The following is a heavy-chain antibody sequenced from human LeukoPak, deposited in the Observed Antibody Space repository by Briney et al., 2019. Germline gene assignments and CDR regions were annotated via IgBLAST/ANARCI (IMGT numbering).Heavy chain of an antibody. J-gene: IGHJ5*02. V-gene: IGHV4-4*07. CDR3: ARERLVVVVPAANLNWFDP. CDR1: GGSISSYY. CDR2: IYTGGST. Sequence: SETLSLTCTVSGGSISSYYWSWIRQPAGKGLEWIGRIYTGGSTNYNPSLKSRVTMSVDTSKNQFSLKLSSVTAADTAVYYCARERLVVVVPAANLNWFDPWGQGTLVTVSS. D-gene: IGHD2-2*01.